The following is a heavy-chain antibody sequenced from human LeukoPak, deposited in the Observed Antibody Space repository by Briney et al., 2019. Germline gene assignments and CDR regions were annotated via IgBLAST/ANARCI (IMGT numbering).Heavy chain of an antibody. CDR3: AHWNDGDAFDI. V-gene: IGHV4-34*01. Sequence: SETLSLTCAVYGGSFSGYYWSWIRQPPGKGLEWIGEINHSGSTNYNPSLKSRVTISVDTSKSQFSLKLSSVTAADTAVYYCAHWNDGDAFDIWGQGTMVTVSS. D-gene: IGHD1-1*01. J-gene: IGHJ3*02. CDR1: GGSFSGYY. CDR2: INHSGST.